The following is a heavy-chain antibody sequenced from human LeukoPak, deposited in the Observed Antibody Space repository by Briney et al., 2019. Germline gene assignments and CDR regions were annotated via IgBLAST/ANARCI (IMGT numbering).Heavy chain of an antibody. CDR1: GYTFTSYG. J-gene: IGHJ4*02. V-gene: IGHV1-18*01. CDR3: ARDRAADYGSGTYPDY. CDR2: ITAYNDNT. D-gene: IGHD3-10*01. Sequence: ASVKVSCKASGYTFTSYGISWVRQAPGQGLEWMGWITAYNDNTNYAQKLQGRVAMTTDTSTSTAYMEMRSLRSDDTAVYYCARDRAADYGSGTYPDYWGQGTLVTVSS.